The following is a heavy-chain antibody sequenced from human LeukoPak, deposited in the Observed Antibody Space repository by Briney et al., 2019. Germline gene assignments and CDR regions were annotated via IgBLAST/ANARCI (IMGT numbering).Heavy chain of an antibody. CDR2: INWNGGST. CDR3: ARGGYSGSYFAY. D-gene: IGHD1-26*01. CDR1: GFIFDDYG. J-gene: IGHJ4*02. V-gene: IGHV3-20*04. Sequence: GGSLRLSCAASGFIFDDYGMSWVRQAPGKGLEWVSGINWNGGSTGYADSVKGRFTISRDNAKNSLYVQMNSMRAEDTALYYCARGGYSGSYFAYWGQGTLVTVSS.